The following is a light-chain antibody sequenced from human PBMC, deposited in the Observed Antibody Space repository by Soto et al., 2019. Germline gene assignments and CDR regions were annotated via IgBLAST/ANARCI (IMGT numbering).Light chain of an antibody. V-gene: IGKV1-9*01. Sequence: DIQLTQSPSFLSASVGDRVTITCRASQGISSYLAWYQQKPGKAPKLLIYAAFALQSGVPSRFRGSGSGTEYTLTISSQQPEYFAAYYCQQLTSYPLTLRGGTRVQIK. CDR3: QQLTSYPLT. CDR2: AAF. J-gene: IGKJ4*02. CDR1: QGISSY.